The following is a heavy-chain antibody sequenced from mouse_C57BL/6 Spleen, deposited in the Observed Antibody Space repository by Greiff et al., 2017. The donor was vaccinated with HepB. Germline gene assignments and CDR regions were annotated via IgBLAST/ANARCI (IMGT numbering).Heavy chain of an antibody. Sequence: EVKLVESGGGLVKPGGSLKLSCAASGFTFSSYAMSWVRQTPEKRLEWVATISDGGSYTYYPDNVKGRFTISRDNAKNNLYLQMSHLKSEDTAMYYCAREDYGYYYAMDYWGQGTSVTVSS. CDR2: ISDGGSYT. V-gene: IGHV5-4*01. CDR3: AREDYGYYYAMDY. D-gene: IGHD1-2*01. CDR1: GFTFSSYA. J-gene: IGHJ4*01.